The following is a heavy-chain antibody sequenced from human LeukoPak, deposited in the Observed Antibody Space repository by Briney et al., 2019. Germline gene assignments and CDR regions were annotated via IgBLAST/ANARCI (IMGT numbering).Heavy chain of an antibody. CDR1: GFTVSSNY. CDR2: IYSGGST. V-gene: IGHV3-66*01. J-gene: IGHJ4*02. D-gene: IGHD1-26*01. Sequence: GGSLRLSCAASGFTVSSNYMSWVRQAPGKGLEWVSVIYSGGSTYYADSVKGRFTISRDNSKNTLYLQMNSLRAEDTAVYYCASLSGSAGRYFDYWGQGTLVTVSS. CDR3: ASLSGSAGRYFDY.